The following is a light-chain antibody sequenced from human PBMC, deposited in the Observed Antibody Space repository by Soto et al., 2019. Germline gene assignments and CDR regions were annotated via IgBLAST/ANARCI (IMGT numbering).Light chain of an antibody. CDR1: SGSIARHY. CDR2: ENK. CDR3: QSDADSNRWV. J-gene: IGLJ3*02. Sequence: NFMLTQPHSVSESPGKTVTISCTRSSGSIARHYVQWYQQRPGSAPTTVIYENKQRPSGVPDRFSGSIDSSSNSASLTISGLRTEDEADFYCQSDADSNRWVFGGGTQLTVL. V-gene: IGLV6-57*04.